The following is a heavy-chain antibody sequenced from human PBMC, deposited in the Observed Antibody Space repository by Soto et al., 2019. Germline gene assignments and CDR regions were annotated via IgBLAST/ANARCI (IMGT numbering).Heavy chain of an antibody. J-gene: IGHJ4*02. CDR2: IKSKTDGGTT. Sequence: PGGSLRLSCAASGFTFSNAWMNWVRQAPGKGLEWVGRIKSKTDGGTTDYAAPVKGRFTISRDDSKNTLYLQMNSLKTEDTAVYYCTTDPLKQWLDFDYWGQGTLVTVSS. CDR1: GFTFSNAW. V-gene: IGHV3-15*07. D-gene: IGHD6-19*01. CDR3: TTDPLKQWLDFDY.